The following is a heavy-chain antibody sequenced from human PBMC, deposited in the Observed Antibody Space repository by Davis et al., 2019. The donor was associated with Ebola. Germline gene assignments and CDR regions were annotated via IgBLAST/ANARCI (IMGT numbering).Heavy chain of an antibody. CDR2: IYYSGST. Sequence: MPSETLSLTCTVSGGSISSYYWSWIRQHPGKGLEWIGYIYYSGSTYYNPSLKSRVTISVDTSRNEFSLKVNSVSAADTAVYYCARDSEMVRGALPWGGMDVWGKGTTVTVSS. CDR1: GGSISSYY. CDR3: ARDSEMVRGALPWGGMDV. J-gene: IGHJ6*04. D-gene: IGHD3-10*01. V-gene: IGHV4-59*06.